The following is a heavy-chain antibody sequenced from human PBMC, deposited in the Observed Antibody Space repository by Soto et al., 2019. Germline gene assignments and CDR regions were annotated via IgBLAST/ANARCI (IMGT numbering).Heavy chain of an antibody. Sequence: SVKVSCKASGYAFSNNDISWVRQATGQGLEWMGWMNPNSGNGGYAQKFQGRVTMTRDTSTSTAYMELSSLASDDTAIYYCARMATSGTLNWFDPWGQGTLVTVSS. CDR1: GYAFSNND. V-gene: IGHV1-8*01. J-gene: IGHJ5*02. CDR3: ARMATSGTLNWFDP. CDR2: MNPNSGNG.